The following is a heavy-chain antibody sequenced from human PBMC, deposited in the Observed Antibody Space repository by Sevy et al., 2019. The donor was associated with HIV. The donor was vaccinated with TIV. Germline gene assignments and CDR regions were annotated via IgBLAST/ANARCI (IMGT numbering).Heavy chain of an antibody. Sequence: GGSLRLSCAASGFSFSEYGMHWVRQAPGKGLEWVAVISHDGRNNKYNPDSVKGRFTISRDNSKNTLYLQMNSLRAEDTAIYYCARGRGEMLSSAFNYWGQGTLVTVSS. V-gene: IGHV3-30*04. CDR1: GFSFSEYG. CDR2: ISHDGRNNK. D-gene: IGHD3-16*01. J-gene: IGHJ4*02. CDR3: ARGRGEMLSSAFNY.